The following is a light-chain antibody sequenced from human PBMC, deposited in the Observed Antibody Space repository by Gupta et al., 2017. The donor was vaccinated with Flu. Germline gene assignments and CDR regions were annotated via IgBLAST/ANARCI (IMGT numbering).Light chain of an antibody. Sequence: QSALTQPASVSGSPGQSITISCTGSSSDVGGYSYVSWYQQHPGKAPKLIIYEVSIRPSGVSNRFSGSKSGNTASLTISGLQAEDEADYYCSSYRSTNTGLFGGGTKLTVL. J-gene: IGLJ2*01. CDR2: EVS. V-gene: IGLV2-14*01. CDR1: SSDVGGYSY. CDR3: SSYRSTNTGL.